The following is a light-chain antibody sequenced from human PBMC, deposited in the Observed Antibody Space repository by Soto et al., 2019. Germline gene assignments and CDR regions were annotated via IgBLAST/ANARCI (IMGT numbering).Light chain of an antibody. J-gene: IGLJ2*01. Sequence: QSVLTQPPSASGTPGQRVTISCSGSRSNIGSNYVFWYQHLPGTAPKLLIYRNNQLPSGVPDRFSGSKSGTSASLAISGLRSEDETDYYCAAWDDILSGVVFGGGTKVTVL. CDR1: RSNIGSNY. V-gene: IGLV1-47*01. CDR3: AAWDDILSGVV. CDR2: RNN.